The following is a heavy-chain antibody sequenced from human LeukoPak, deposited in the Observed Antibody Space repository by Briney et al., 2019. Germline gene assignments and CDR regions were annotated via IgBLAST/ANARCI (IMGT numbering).Heavy chain of an antibody. D-gene: IGHD3-16*01. CDR3: AKMMGQRLYDYCMDV. CDR1: GFTFSKDD. Sequence: GGSLRLSCAASGFTFSKDDFHWVRQAPGKGLEWVAAIGVTGDTYYADSVNGRFTISRDNSKNTLYLQMNSLSADDTAVYYCAKMMGQRLYDYCMDVWGKGTTVTVSS. CDR2: IGVTGDT. J-gene: IGHJ6*03. V-gene: IGHV3-23*01.